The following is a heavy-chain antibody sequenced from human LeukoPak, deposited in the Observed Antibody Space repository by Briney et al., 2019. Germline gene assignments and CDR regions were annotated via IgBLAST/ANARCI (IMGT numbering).Heavy chain of an antibody. D-gene: IGHD2-2*01. Sequence: GGSLRLSCAASGFTFSSYSMNWVRQAPGKGLEWVSSISSSSSYIYYADSVKGRLTISRDNAKNPLYLQMNSLRAEDTAVYYCAREEDIVVVPAATWLGEAAAGHGNFDYWGQGTLVTVSS. CDR3: AREEDIVVVPAATWLGEAAAGHGNFDY. J-gene: IGHJ4*02. V-gene: IGHV3-21*01. CDR1: GFTFSSYS. CDR2: ISSSSSYI.